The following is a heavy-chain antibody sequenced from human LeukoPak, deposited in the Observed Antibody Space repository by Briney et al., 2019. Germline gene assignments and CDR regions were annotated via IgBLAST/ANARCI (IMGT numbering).Heavy chain of an antibody. CDR1: GSTLGSNH. V-gene: IGHV3-66*02. CDR2: FYYAGTI. CDR3: GRGYSGCYHIRED. Sequence: PGGPLRLSCGASGSTLGSNHLTWVREAPGKGLEGVSIFYYAGTIYYADSVKARFTVSGENSKNPLYLQMNSLRPEDTAVYSCGRGYSGCYHIREDWGHRTLGTASS. D-gene: IGHD1-26*01. J-gene: IGHJ4*01.